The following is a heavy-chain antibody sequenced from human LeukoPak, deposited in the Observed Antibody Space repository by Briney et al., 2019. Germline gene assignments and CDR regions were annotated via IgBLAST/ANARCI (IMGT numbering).Heavy chain of an antibody. D-gene: IGHD3-22*01. Sequence: GGSLRLSCAASGFTFSSYSMNWVRQAPGKGLEWVSSISSSSSYIYYADSVKGRFTISRDNAKNSLYLQMNSLRAEDTAVYYCARVQKGLFYYDSSGYWGFDYWGQGTLVTVSS. CDR3: ARVQKGLFYYDSSGYWGFDY. V-gene: IGHV3-21*01. J-gene: IGHJ4*02. CDR2: ISSSSSYI. CDR1: GFTFSSYS.